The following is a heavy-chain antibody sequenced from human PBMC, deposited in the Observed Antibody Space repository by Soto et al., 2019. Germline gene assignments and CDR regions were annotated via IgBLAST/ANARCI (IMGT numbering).Heavy chain of an antibody. CDR3: ARPPSRIAVSPIDY. CDR1: GFTFSSYG. J-gene: IGHJ4*02. CDR2: IWYDGSNK. V-gene: IGHV3-33*01. D-gene: IGHD6-19*01. Sequence: GGSLRLSCAASGFTFSSYGMHWVRQAPGKGLEWVAVIWYDGSNKYYADSVKGRFTISRDNSKNTLYLQMNSLRAEDTAVYYCARPPSRIAVSPIDYWGQGTLVTVSS.